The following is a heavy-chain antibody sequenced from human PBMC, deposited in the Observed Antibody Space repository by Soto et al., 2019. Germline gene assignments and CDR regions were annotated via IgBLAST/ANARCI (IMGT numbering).Heavy chain of an antibody. V-gene: IGHV3-23*01. CDR1: GFTFSSYA. CDR3: AKSRGSGSYFNPSDAFDF. CDR2: ISGSGGGT. D-gene: IGHD3-10*01. Sequence: EVQLLDSGGGLVQPGGSLRLSCAASGFTFSSYAMSWVRQAPGKGQEWVSSISGSGGGTYYADSVKGRFTISRDNSKNTLSLQMNSLRAEDTAVYYCAKSRGSGSYFNPSDAFDFWGQGTMVTVSS. J-gene: IGHJ3*01.